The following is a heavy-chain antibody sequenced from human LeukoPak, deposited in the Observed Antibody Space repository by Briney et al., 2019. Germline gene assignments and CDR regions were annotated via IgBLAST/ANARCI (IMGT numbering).Heavy chain of an antibody. V-gene: IGHV4-59*01. Sequence: SETLSLTCTVSDDSISYYYRGWIRQPPGKGLEWIGYFYNSGRSTYNPSLKSRVNISADTSKNHFSLKLNSATTADPAVYYCTRGAGWLIDYWGQGILVTVSS. CDR2: FYNSGRS. CDR3: TRGAGWLIDY. D-gene: IGHD3-16*01. CDR1: DDSISYYY. J-gene: IGHJ4*02.